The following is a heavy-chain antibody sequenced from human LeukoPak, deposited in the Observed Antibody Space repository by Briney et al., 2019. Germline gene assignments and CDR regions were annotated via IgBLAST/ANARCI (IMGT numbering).Heavy chain of an antibody. CDR3: AREGRGYSYGY. CDR2: INPSGGST. V-gene: IGHV1-46*01. J-gene: IGHJ4*02. D-gene: IGHD5-18*01. Sequence: ASVKVSCKASGYTFTNYNMHWVRQAPGQGLEWMGIINPSGGSTSYAQKFQGRVTMTRDTSTNTDYMELSSLRSEDTAVYYGAREGRGYSYGYWGQGTLVTVSS. CDR1: GYTFTNYN.